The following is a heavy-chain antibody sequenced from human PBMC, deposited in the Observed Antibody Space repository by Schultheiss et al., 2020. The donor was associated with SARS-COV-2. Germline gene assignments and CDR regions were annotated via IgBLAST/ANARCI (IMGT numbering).Heavy chain of an antibody. CDR1: GYTFTSYY. V-gene: IGHV1-46*01. CDR2: INPSSGST. Sequence: ASVKVSCKASGYTFTSYYIHWVRQAPGQGLEWMGIINPSSGSTSNAQNFQGRVTMTSDTPTSTVYMELSSLRAEDTAVYYCARCEAPGIVNYFDYWGQGTLVTVSS. CDR3: ARCEAPGIVNYFDY. D-gene: IGHD2-21*01. J-gene: IGHJ4*02.